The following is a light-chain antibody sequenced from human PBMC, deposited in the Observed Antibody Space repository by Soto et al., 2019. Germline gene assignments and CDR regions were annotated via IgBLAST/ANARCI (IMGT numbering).Light chain of an antibody. V-gene: IGLV2-8*01. CDR3: AAWDDSLSGHYV. CDR1: SSDVGGYNY. Sequence: SALTQPPSASGSPGQSVTISCTGTSSDVGGYNYVSWYQQHPGKAPKLMIYEVSKRPSGVPDRFSGSKSGTSASLAISGLRSEDEADYYCAAWDDSLSGHYVFGTGTKVTVL. J-gene: IGLJ1*01. CDR2: EVS.